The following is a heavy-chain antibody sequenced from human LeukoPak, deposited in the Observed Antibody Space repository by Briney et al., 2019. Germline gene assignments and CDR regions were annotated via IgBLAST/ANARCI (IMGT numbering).Heavy chain of an antibody. CDR2: ISGSGSGSST. Sequence: GGSLRLSCAASGFTFSSSAMSWVRQAPGKGLEWVSTISGSGSGSSTSYADSVKGRFTISRDNAKNTLYLQMNSLRAEDTAVYYCAISGGYWAWAHWGQGTLVTVSS. CDR1: GFTFSSSA. CDR3: AISGGYWAWAH. D-gene: IGHD1-26*01. J-gene: IGHJ4*02. V-gene: IGHV3-23*01.